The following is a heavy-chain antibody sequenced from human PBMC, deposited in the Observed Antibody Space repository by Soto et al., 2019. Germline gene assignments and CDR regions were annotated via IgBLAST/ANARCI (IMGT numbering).Heavy chain of an antibody. Sequence: GGSLRLSCAASGFTFSGSAMHWVRQASGKGLEWVGRIRSKANSYATAYAASVKGRFTIFRDDSKNTAYLQMNSLKTEDTAVYYCTRISGYYFGDIWGQGTMVTVSS. CDR3: TRISGYYFGDI. J-gene: IGHJ3*02. CDR1: GFTFSGSA. D-gene: IGHD3-22*01. CDR2: IRSKANSYAT. V-gene: IGHV3-73*01.